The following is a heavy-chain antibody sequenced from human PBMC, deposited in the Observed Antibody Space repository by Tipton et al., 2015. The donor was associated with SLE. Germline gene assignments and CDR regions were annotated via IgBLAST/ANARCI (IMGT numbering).Heavy chain of an antibody. CDR3: ASSYDFWSGYFDY. J-gene: IGHJ4*02. D-gene: IGHD3-3*01. CDR1: GGSISSHY. V-gene: IGHV4-59*11. CDR2: IYYSGST. Sequence: TLSLTCTVSGGSISSHYWSWFRQPPGKGLEWIGYIYYSGSTNYNPSLKSRVTISVDTSKNQFSLKLSSVTAADTAVYYCASSYDFWSGYFDYWGQGTLVTVSS.